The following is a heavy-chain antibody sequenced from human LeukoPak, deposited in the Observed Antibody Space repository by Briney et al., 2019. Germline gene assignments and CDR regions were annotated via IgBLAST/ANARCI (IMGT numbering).Heavy chain of an antibody. CDR2: MNPNSGNT. J-gene: IGHJ6*02. CDR1: GYTFTSYD. V-gene: IGHV1-8*01. CDR3: ARGIRTNPYYYGSGSYYMSSYGMDV. D-gene: IGHD3-10*01. Sequence: RASVKVSCKASGYTFTSYDIHWVRQATGQGLEWMGWMNPNSGNTGYAQKFQGRVTMTRNTSISTAYMELSSLRSEDTAVYYCARGIRTNPYYYGSGSYYMSSYGMDVWGQGTTVTVSS.